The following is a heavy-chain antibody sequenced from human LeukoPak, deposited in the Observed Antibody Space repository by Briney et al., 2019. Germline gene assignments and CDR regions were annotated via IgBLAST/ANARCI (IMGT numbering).Heavy chain of an antibody. V-gene: IGHV4-59*01. J-gene: IGHJ3*02. CDR1: GGSPSSYY. Sequence: SETLSLTCTVSGGSPSSYYWSWIRHPPGEGLGWVGYIYYSGSTKYNTSPKRRVTIPVATSKKQSSPSLSSSTSAHTAWSCSTGWGYCGGDCTYVFDIWGQGTMVTVS. CDR2: IYYSGST. CDR3: TGWGYCGGDCTYVFDI. D-gene: IGHD2-21*02.